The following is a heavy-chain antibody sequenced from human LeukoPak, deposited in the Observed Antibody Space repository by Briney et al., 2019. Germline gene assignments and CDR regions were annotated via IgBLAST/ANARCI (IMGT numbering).Heavy chain of an antibody. CDR1: GGSISSYY. V-gene: IGHV4-4*07. CDR3: ARSLYYYGSDSFDI. Sequence: SETLSLTCTVSGGSISSYYWSWIRQPAGKGLEWIGRIYTSGSTNYNPSLKSRVTMSVDTSKNQFSLKLSSVTAADTAVYYCARSLYYYGSDSFDIWGQGTMVTVSS. J-gene: IGHJ3*02. CDR2: IYTSGST. D-gene: IGHD3-10*01.